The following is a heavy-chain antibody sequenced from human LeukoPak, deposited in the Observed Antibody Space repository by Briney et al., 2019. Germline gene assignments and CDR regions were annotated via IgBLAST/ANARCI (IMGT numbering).Heavy chain of an antibody. V-gene: IGHV4-31*03. J-gene: IGHJ2*01. D-gene: IGHD3-22*01. CDR2: INHSGST. CDR3: ARAARQGFTMIVVPFFYFEL. Sequence: SQTLSLTCTVSGGSISSGASDWGWIRQHPKRGLEWVGYINHSGSTYYNPSLGSRVTMSVDTSKNQFSLKLSSVTAADSAVYYCARAARQGFTMIVVPFFYFELWGRSTLVTVSS. CDR1: GGSISSGASD.